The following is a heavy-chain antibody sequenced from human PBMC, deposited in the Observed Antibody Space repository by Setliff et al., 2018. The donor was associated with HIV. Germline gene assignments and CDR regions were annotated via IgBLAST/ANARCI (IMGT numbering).Heavy chain of an antibody. Sequence: SETLSLTCSVSGGSIDNNKYYWTWIRQPPGKGLEWTGSIYHTGRTYHNRSLESRLTISIDTSKNQFSLKLTSVTAADTAMYYCASRIYYYDESRVLREEGFVPWGQGTLVNVSS. CDR2: IYHTGRT. D-gene: IGHD3-22*01. CDR1: GGSIDNNKYY. V-gene: IGHV4-39*01. J-gene: IGHJ5*02. CDR3: ASRIYYYDESRVLREEGFVP.